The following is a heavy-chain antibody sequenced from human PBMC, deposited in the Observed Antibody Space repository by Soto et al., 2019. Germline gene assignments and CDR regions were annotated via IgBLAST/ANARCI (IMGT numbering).Heavy chain of an antibody. J-gene: IGHJ6*02. CDR1: GFTFSGDS. D-gene: IGHD2-8*01. CDR3: ARGFRNGFNV. V-gene: IGHV3-21*01. CDR2: ISGPSIYI. Sequence: EVQLVEAGGGLVKPGGSLRLSCVASGFTFSGDSINWDRQAPGKGLEWVSYISGPSIYIYYADSVKGRFTISRDNAKSAVYLQMNSLRAEDTAVYYCARGFRNGFNVWGQGTTVSVSS.